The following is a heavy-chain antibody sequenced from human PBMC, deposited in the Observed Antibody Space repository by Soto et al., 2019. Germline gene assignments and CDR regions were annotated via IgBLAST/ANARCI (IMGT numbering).Heavy chain of an antibody. Sequence: QVQLQQWCAGLLQHSETLSLTCAVYGGSFSGYYWSWIRPRPGESMEWIWEINHSGSTNYNPSLKRRVSLSIDTSKNQFTLKLGSGTAAYTEVSFWAGGRSRGISADGPKYYFAYWGQGNLVTVSS. CDR3: AGGRSRGISADGPKYYFAY. CDR2: INHSGST. J-gene: IGHJ4*02. V-gene: IGHV4-34*01. CDR1: GGSFSGYY. D-gene: IGHD6-13*01.